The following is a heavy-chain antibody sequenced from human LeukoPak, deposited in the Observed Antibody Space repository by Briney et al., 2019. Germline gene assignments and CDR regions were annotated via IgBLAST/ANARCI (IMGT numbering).Heavy chain of an antibody. CDR3: ARGPYRSNWYVDY. Sequence: GGSLRLSCAPSGFTFNIYAMNWVRQAPGKGLEWVSAISGSGGYTYYADSVKGRFTISRDSAKNSLYLQMNSLRAEDTAVYYCARGPYRSNWYVDYWGQGTLVTVAS. V-gene: IGHV3-21*06. D-gene: IGHD6-13*01. J-gene: IGHJ4*02. CDR2: ISGSGGYT. CDR1: GFTFNIYA.